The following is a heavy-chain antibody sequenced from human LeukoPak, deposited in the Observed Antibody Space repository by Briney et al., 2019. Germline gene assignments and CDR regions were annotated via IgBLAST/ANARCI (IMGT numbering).Heavy chain of an antibody. D-gene: IGHD3-3*01. J-gene: IGHJ5*02. Sequence: SETLSLTCTVSGGSISTYYWSWIRQPPGKGLEWIGYIYYSGSTNYNPSLKSRVTMSIDTSKNQFSLKLSSMTAADMAVYYCARDWSGLNWFDPWGQGTLVTVSS. CDR3: ARDWSGLNWFDP. CDR2: IYYSGST. V-gene: IGHV4-59*01. CDR1: GGSISTYY.